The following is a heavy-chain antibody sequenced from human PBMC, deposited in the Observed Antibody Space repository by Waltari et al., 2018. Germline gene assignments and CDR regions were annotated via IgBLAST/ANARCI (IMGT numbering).Heavy chain of an antibody. D-gene: IGHD2-21*02. J-gene: IGHJ4*02. V-gene: IGHV1-69*14. CDR3: ARDRSYGGNSGFDHAFDY. CDR2: IIPIFGTA. CDR1: GGTFSSYA. Sequence: QVQLVQSGAEVKKPGSSVKVSCKASGGTFSSYAISWVRQAPGQGLEWMGGIIPIFGTANYAQKFQGRVTITADKSTSTAYMELSSLRSEDTAVYYCARDRSYGGNSGFDHAFDYWGQGTLVTVSS.